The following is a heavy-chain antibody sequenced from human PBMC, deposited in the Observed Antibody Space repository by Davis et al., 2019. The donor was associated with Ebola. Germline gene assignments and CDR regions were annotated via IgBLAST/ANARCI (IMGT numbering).Heavy chain of an antibody. CDR3: ARDFKVVVPAAYYGMDV. CDR2: INPSGGST. J-gene: IGHJ6*02. V-gene: IGHV1-46*01. Sequence: ASVKVSCKASGYTFTSYYMHWVRQAPGQGLEWMGIINPSGGSTSYAQKFQGRVTMTRDTSTSTAYMELRSLRSDDTAVYYCARDFKVVVPAAYYGMDVWGQGTTVTVSS. CDR1: GYTFTSYY. D-gene: IGHD2-2*01.